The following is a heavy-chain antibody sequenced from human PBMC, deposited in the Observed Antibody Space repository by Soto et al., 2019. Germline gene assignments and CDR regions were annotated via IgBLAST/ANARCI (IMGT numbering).Heavy chain of an antibody. J-gene: IGHJ6*02. CDR3: ASSVGESGVPSGYYYYYYGMDV. CDR1: GFTFSSYA. Sequence: PGGSLRLSCAASGFTFSSYAMHWVRQAPGKGLEWVAVISYDGSNKYYADSVKGRFTISRDNSKNTLYLQMNSLRAEDTAVYYCASSVGESGVPSGYYYYYYGMDVWGQGTTVTVSS. V-gene: IGHV3-30-3*01. CDR2: ISYDGSNK. D-gene: IGHD3-22*01.